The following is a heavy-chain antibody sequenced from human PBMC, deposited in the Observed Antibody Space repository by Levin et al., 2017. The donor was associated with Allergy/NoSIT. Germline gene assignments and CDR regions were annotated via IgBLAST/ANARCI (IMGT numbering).Heavy chain of an antibody. D-gene: IGHD2-15*01. Sequence: GESLKISCAASGFTFSDYYMSWIRQAPGKGLEWVSYISSSSSYTNYADSVKGRFTISRDNAKNSLYLQMNSLRAEDTAVYYCARVVCSVGSCYPAGYFDDWGQGTLVTVSS. CDR1: GFTFSDYY. CDR3: ARVVCSVGSCYPAGYFDD. CDR2: ISSSSSYT. V-gene: IGHV3-11*05. J-gene: IGHJ4*02.